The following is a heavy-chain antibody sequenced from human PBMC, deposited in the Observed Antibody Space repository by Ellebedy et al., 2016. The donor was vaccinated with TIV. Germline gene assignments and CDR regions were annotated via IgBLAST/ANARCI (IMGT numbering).Heavy chain of an antibody. CDR3: AKDLIRDDLYGLTGFDH. V-gene: IGHV3-9*01. D-gene: IGHD3-10*01. CDR2: INWNSGSI. J-gene: IGHJ4*02. Sequence: SLKISXVVSGFNFQDYAMHWVRQAPGKGLEWVSGINWNSGSIGYADSVRGRFTISRDNAKNSLYLEMNSLRAGDTASYYCAKDLIRDDLYGLTGFDHWGQGTLVTVSS. CDR1: GFNFQDYA.